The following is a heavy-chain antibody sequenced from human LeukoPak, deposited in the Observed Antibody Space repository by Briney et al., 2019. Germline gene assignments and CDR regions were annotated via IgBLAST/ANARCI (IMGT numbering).Heavy chain of an antibody. CDR2: IYWNDDK. CDR3: AHMLSDRPSPNTNWFDP. Sequence: ESGPTLVNPTQTLTLTCTFSGFSFSTSGVGVGWVRQPPGKALEWLALIYWNDDKRYSPSLRSRLTITKDTSKNQVVLTMTNMDPVDTATYYCAHMLSDRPSPNTNWFDPWGQGTLVTVSS. V-gene: IGHV2-5*01. J-gene: IGHJ5*02. D-gene: IGHD1-14*01. CDR1: GFSFSTSGVG.